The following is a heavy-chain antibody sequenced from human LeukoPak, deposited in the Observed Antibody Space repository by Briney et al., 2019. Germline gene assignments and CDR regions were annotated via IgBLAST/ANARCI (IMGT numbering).Heavy chain of an antibody. D-gene: IGHD4-11*01. J-gene: IGHJ6*03. Sequence: ASVKVSCKASGYTFTSYYMHWVRQAPGQGLEWMGIINPSSGSTSYAQKFQGRVTMTRDTSTSTVYMELSSLRSEDTAVYYCARDPHETFTTVTNGANYYYMDVWGKGTTVTVSS. CDR1: GYTFTSYY. CDR2: INPSSGST. V-gene: IGHV1-46*01. CDR3: ARDPHETFTTVTNGANYYYMDV.